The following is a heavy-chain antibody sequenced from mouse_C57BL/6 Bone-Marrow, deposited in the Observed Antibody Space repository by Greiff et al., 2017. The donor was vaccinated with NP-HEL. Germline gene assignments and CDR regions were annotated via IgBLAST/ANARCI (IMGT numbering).Heavy chain of an antibody. J-gene: IGHJ2*01. CDR2: IRYDGSN. D-gene: IGHD2-13*01. CDR1: GYSITSGYS. V-gene: IGHV3-6*01. CDR3: ASVYYGDGGGYFDY. Sequence: EVQRVESGPGLVKPSQSLSLTCSVTGYSITSGYSWNWIRQLPGNKLEWLGYIRYDGSNNYNPSLKNRISITPDTSKNQFYLKLNTVTTEDTATYYCASVYYGDGGGYFDYWGQGTTLTVSS.